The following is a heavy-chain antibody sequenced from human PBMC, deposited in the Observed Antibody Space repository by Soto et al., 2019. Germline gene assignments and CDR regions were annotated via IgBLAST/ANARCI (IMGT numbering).Heavy chain of an antibody. J-gene: IGHJ4*01. CDR3: ARDRDYYKADY. CDR1: GFTFSSYG. CDR2: IWYDGSNK. Sequence: GGSLRLSCAASGFTFSSYGMHWVRQAPGKGLEWVAAIWYDGSNKYYAESVKGRFTISRDNSKNTLYLQMNSLRAEDTAVYYCARDRDYYKADYWGQGTLVTVSS. V-gene: IGHV3-33*01. D-gene: IGHD3-10*01.